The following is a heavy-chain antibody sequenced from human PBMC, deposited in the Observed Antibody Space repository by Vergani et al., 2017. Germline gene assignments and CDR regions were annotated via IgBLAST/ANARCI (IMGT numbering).Heavy chain of an antibody. CDR3: GRGSDNYN. CDR1: GFTFRSHA. Sequence: EVQLLQSEGAVVQPGGSLRLSCVASGFTFRSHAMSWVRQGHGQGLEWVSSIKNTGDSTHYADSVKGRFTISRDNSKNTLYLQMTSLRVEDTAVYYCGRGSDNYNWGQGTLVTVSS. CDR2: IKNTGDST. J-gene: IGHJ4*02. D-gene: IGHD5-24*01. V-gene: IGHV3-23*01.